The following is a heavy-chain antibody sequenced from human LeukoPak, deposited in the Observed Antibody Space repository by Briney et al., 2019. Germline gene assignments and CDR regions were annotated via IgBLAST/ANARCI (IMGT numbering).Heavy chain of an antibody. D-gene: IGHD3-22*01. V-gene: IGHV3-33*01. Sequence: GRSPRLSCAASGFTFSSHGMHWVRQAPGKGLEWVAVIWYDGSNKYYADSVKGRFTISRDNSKNTLYLQMNSLRAEDTAVYYCAREGGYYDSSGYYPIDYWGQGTLVTVSS. CDR2: IWYDGSNK. CDR1: GFTFSSHG. J-gene: IGHJ4*02. CDR3: AREGGYYDSSGYYPIDY.